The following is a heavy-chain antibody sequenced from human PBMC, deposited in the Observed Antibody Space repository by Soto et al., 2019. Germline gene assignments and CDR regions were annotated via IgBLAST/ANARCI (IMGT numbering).Heavy chain of an antibody. J-gene: IGHJ5*02. Sequence: PGGSLRLSCAASGFTFSSYAMHWVRQAPGKGLEWVAVISYDGSNKYYADSVKGRFTVSRDNSKNTLYLQMNSLRAEDTAVYYCERSNCVYVDWFDPWGQGTLVLVSS. CDR2: ISYDGSNK. CDR1: GFTFSSYA. V-gene: IGHV3-30-3*01. CDR3: ERSNCVYVDWFDP. D-gene: IGHD2-8*01.